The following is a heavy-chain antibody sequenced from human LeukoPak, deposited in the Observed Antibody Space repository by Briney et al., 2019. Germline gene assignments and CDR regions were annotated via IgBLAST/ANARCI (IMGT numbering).Heavy chain of an antibody. Sequence: GGYLRRSCSASGFTFSSYSMIWVRQAPGKGLEWVSSISSSSSYIYYADSVKGRFTISRDNAKNSLYLQMNSLRAEDTAVYYCARGLGYSYGYGDYFDYWGQGTLVTVSS. CDR1: GFTFSSYS. D-gene: IGHD5-18*01. J-gene: IGHJ4*02. V-gene: IGHV3-21*01. CDR3: ARGLGYSYGYGDYFDY. CDR2: ISSSSSYI.